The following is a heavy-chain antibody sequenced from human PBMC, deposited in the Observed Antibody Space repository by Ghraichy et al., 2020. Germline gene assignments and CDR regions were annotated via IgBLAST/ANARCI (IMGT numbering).Heavy chain of an antibody. D-gene: IGHD7-27*01. CDR2: ISGSGGST. V-gene: IGHV3-23*01. CDR1: GFTFSSYA. Sequence: LTCAASGFTFSSYAMSWVRQAPGKGLEWVSAISGSGGSTYYADSVKGRFTISRDNSKNTLYLQMNSLRAEDTAVYYCAKDQTGDRILYWYFDLWGRGTLVTVSS. J-gene: IGHJ2*01. CDR3: AKDQTGDRILYWYFDL.